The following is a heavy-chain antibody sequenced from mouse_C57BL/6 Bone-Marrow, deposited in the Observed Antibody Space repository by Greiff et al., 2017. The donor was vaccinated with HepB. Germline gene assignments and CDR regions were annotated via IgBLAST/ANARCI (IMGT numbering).Heavy chain of an antibody. CDR3: ARHEGGIYYDYDEGFAY. V-gene: IGHV1-62-2*01. CDR2: FYPGSGSI. CDR1: GYTFTEYT. J-gene: IGHJ3*01. Sequence: QVQLQQSGAELVKPGASVKLSCKASGYTFTEYTIHWVKQRSGQGLEWIGWFYPGSGSIKYNEKFKDKATLTADKSSSTVYMELSRLTSEDSAVYFCARHEGGIYYDYDEGFAYWGQGTLVTVSA. D-gene: IGHD2-4*01.